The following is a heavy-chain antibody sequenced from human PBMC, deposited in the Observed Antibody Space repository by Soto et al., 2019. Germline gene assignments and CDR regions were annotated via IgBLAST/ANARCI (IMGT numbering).Heavy chain of an antibody. Sequence: QVQLQESGPGLVKPSGTLSLTCAVSGGSFTSNNWWTWVRQPPGQGLEWIGEIYRTGSTHYNPSLKSRVTISLDKSENQFSLKVTSLTAADTAVYYCASRDPGTSVDYWGQGTLVTVSS. V-gene: IGHV4-4*02. CDR1: GGSFTSNNW. J-gene: IGHJ4*02. CDR2: IYRTGST. CDR3: ASRDPGTSVDY. D-gene: IGHD1-7*01.